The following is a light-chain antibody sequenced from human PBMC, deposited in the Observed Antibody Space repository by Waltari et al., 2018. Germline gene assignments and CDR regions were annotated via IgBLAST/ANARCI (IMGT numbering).Light chain of an antibody. CDR3: QQYNSYSSIT. V-gene: IGKV1-5*03. J-gene: IGKJ5*01. Sequence: DMQLTQSPSTMSASVGCRVTITCRASQSISSWLAWYQQKPGKAPKLLIYKASSLESGVPSRFSGSGSGIEFTLTISSLQPDDFATYYCQQYNSYSSITFGQGTRLEIK. CDR1: QSISSW. CDR2: KAS.